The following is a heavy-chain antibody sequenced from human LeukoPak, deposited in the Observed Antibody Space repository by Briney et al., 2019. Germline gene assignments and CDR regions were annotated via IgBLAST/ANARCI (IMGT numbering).Heavy chain of an antibody. Sequence: GGSLRLSCAASGFTFSTHWMTWVRRAPGKGLEWVANIREDGSEKYSVASVKGRFTISRDNAKNSLYLQMNSLRAEDTAVYYCARGAAVWFGESLLDYWGQGILVTVSS. J-gene: IGHJ4*02. CDR2: IREDGSEK. CDR1: GFTFSTHW. D-gene: IGHD3-10*01. V-gene: IGHV3-7*05. CDR3: ARGAAVWFGESLLDY.